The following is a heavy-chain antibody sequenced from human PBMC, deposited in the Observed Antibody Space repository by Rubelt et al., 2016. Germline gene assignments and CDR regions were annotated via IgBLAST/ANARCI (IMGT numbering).Heavy chain of an antibody. Sequence: SYISSSGSTIYYADSVKGRFTISRDNAKNSLYLQMNSLRAEDTAVHYCARGLWSGGMDVWGQGTTVTVSS. J-gene: IGHJ6*02. CDR2: ISSSGSTI. CDR3: ARGLWSGGMDV. V-gene: IGHV3-11*01. D-gene: IGHD3-10*01.